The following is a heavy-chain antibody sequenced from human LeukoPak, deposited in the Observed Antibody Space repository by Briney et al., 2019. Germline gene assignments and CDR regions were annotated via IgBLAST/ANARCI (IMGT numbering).Heavy chain of an antibody. CDR3: AKNASTVVTPGGWFDP. D-gene: IGHD4-23*01. V-gene: IGHV4-39*01. J-gene: IGHJ5*02. CDR1: GGSISSRSYS. Sequence: PSETLSLTCTVSGGSISSRSYSWGWIRQPPGKGLEWIGRIYYSGSTYYNPSLKSRVTISVDTSKNQISLRLSSVTAADTAVYYCAKNASTVVTPGGWFDPWGQGTLVTVSS. CDR2: IYYSGST.